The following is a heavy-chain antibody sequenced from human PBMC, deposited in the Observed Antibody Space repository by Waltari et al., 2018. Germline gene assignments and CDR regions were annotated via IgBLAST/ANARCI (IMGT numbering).Heavy chain of an antibody. J-gene: IGHJ3*02. D-gene: IGHD1-7*01. V-gene: IGHV1-69*04. CDR1: GGTFSSYA. CDR2: IIPILCIA. CDR3: ARELELVSVAFDI. Sequence: QVQLVQYGAGVKNPGSSVKVSCKASGGTFSSYAISGVRQAPGQGLEWMGGIIPILCIANYAQKFQGRVTITADESTSTAYMELSSLRSEDTAVYYCARELELVSVAFDIWGQGTMVTVSS.